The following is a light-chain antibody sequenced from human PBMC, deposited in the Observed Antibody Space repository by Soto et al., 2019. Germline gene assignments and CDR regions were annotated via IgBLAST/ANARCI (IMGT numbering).Light chain of an antibody. V-gene: IGKV3-15*01. Sequence: EIVLTHSPATLSVSPCERVILSCRASQSVDISLAWYQQKPSQAPRLLIYGASTRATDMPGTFSGRGSGTEFTLTITSLRPEDFGVYYCQQYRSWPRTFGQGTKVDI. CDR3: QQYRSWPRT. J-gene: IGKJ1*01. CDR2: GAS. CDR1: QSVDIS.